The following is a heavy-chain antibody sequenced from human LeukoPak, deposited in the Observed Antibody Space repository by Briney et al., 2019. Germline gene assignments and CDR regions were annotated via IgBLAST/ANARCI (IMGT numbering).Heavy chain of an antibody. J-gene: IGHJ6*03. D-gene: IGHD1/OR15-1a*01. CDR1: GYTFSNHG. CDR3: ARDQQQGDHYSFYYMDF. CDR2: ISPHKGNT. Sequence: ASVKVSCKGIGYTFSNHGITWVRQAPGQGVGWIGWISPHKGNTNYQQRLQGRLILTTDASTSTAYMDLRDLRSDDTAIYYCARDQQQGDHYSFYYMDFWGEGTTVIVSS. V-gene: IGHV1-18*01.